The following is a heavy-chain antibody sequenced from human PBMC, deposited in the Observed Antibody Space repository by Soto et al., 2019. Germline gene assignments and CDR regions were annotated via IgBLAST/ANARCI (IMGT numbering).Heavy chain of an antibody. Sequence: GGSLRLSCAASGFTFSSYAMSWVRQAPGKGLEWVSAISGSGGSTYYADSVKGRFTISRDNSKNTLYLQMNSLRAEDTAVYYCAKEGITMIVVVTAYFQHWGQGTRVTVAS. J-gene: IGHJ1*01. V-gene: IGHV3-23*01. CDR1: GFTFSSYA. D-gene: IGHD3-22*01. CDR2: ISGSGGST. CDR3: AKEGITMIVVVTAYFQH.